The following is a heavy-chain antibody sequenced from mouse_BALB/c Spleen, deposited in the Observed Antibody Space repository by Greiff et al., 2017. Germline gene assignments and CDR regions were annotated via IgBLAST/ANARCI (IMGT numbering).Heavy chain of an antibody. V-gene: IGHV7-3*02. CDR3: ARDTTATAY. CDR2: IRNKANGYTT. D-gene: IGHD1-2*01. CDR1: GFTFTDYY. Sequence: EVQLVESGGGLVQPGGSLRLSCATSGFTFTDYYMSWVRQPPGKALEWLGFIRNKANGYTTEYSASVKGRFTISRDNSQSILYLQMNTLRAEDSATYYCARDTTATAYWGQGTLVTVSA. J-gene: IGHJ3*01.